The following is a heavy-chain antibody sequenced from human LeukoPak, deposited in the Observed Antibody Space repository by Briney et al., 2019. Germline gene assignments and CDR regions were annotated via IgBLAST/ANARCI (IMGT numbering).Heavy chain of an antibody. D-gene: IGHD2-8*01. CDR1: GFSFSNQW. CDR2: IKEDRSEI. CDR3: AREREQTNLMVLFDY. Sequence: PGGSLRLSCAASGFSFSNQWMSWIRRARGKGLEGVARIKEDRSEIFYVDSVKGRLSISRDNAKNSLYLQMYSRRVEDTAVYFCAREREQTNLMVLFDYWGQGILVTVSS. J-gene: IGHJ4*02. V-gene: IGHV3-7*01.